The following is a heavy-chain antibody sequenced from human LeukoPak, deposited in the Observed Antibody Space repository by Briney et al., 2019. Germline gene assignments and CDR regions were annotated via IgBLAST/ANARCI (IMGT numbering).Heavy chain of an antibody. CDR2: ISGIGTTM. J-gene: IGHJ4*02. D-gene: IGHD6-19*01. V-gene: IGHV3-48*03. Sequence: GGSLRLSCEASGFTFRSYAMVLVRQAPGKGLEYISYISGIGTTMYHADSVKGRFTISRDNAKNSVFLQMNSLRIEDTAVYYCARDVSYTSGNFDYWGQGTLVTVSS. CDR1: GFTFRSYA. CDR3: ARDVSYTSGNFDY.